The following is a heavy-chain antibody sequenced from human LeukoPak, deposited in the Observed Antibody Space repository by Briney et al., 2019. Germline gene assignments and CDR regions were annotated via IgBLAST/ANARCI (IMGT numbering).Heavy chain of an antibody. Sequence: SETLSLTCTVSGGFIDNHYWSWVRQPPGKGLEWIAYIYSSGITRYNPSLKSRVTISVDTSKNQFSLKLGSVTAADTAVYYCARAKPGSDSYPFFDYWGQGTLVTVSS. CDR2: IYSSGIT. J-gene: IGHJ4*02. D-gene: IGHD5-18*01. CDR1: GGFIDNHY. CDR3: ARAKPGSDSYPFFDY. V-gene: IGHV4-59*11.